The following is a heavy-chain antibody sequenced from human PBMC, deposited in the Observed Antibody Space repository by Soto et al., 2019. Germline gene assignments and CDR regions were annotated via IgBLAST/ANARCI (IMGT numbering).Heavy chain of an antibody. V-gene: IGHV3-7*01. J-gene: IGHJ6*02. Sequence: GSLRLSCAASGFTFSSYWMSWVRQAPGKGLEWVANIKQDGSEKYYVDSVKGRFTISRDNAKNSLYLQMNSLRAEDTAVYYCVRDQGWATQHGREYYYYGMDVWGQGTTVTVSS. CDR3: VRDQGWATQHGREYYYYGMDV. CDR2: IKQDGSEK. CDR1: GFTFSSYW. D-gene: IGHD2-15*01.